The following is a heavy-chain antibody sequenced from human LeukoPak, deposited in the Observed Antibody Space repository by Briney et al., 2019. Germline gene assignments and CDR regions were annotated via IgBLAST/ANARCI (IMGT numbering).Heavy chain of an antibody. CDR3: ARAWGGVRDYFDY. V-gene: IGHV1-2*02. D-gene: IGHD3-16*01. CDR2: INPNSGGT. CDR1: GYTFTGYY. Sequence: ASVKVSCKASGYTFTGYYMHWARQAPGQGLEWMGWINPNSGGTNYAQKFQGRVTMTRDTSISTAYMELSRLRSDDTAVYSCARAWGGVRDYFDYWGQGTLVTVSS. J-gene: IGHJ4*02.